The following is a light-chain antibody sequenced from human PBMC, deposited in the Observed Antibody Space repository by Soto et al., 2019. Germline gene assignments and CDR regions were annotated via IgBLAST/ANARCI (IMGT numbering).Light chain of an antibody. CDR2: AAS. V-gene: IGKV1-39*01. J-gene: IGKJ1*01. Sequence: DIQMTQSPSSLSASVGDRVTITCRASQSISSYLNWYQQKPGKAPKLLIYAASSLQSGVPSRFSGSGSGTDFTLTISSLQPEDFATYYCQQSYSIFVWTFGQGTKVDIK. CDR3: QQSYSIFVWT. CDR1: QSISSY.